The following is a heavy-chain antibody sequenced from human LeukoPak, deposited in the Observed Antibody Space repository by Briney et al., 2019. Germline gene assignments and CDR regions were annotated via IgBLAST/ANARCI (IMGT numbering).Heavy chain of an antibody. V-gene: IGHV1-18*01. CDR3: ARVSHYGNWSDEFDP. J-gene: IGHJ5*02. D-gene: IGHD1-20*01. CDR1: GYTFTSYG. Sequence: ASVKVSCKASGYTFTSYGISWVRQPPGQGLEWMGWISAYNGNTNYAQKLQGRVTMTTDTSTSTAYMELRSLRSDDTAVYYCARVSHYGNWSDEFDPWGQGTLVTVSS. CDR2: ISAYNGNT.